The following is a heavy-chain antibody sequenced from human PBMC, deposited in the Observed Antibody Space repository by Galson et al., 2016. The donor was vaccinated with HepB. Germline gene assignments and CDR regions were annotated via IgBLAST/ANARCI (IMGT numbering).Heavy chain of an antibody. CDR3: ARDGGLRYFDWLLFY. J-gene: IGHJ4*02. CDR2: ISYDGGTK. Sequence: SLRLSCAASGFIFGNYWMNWVRQAPGKGLEWVAIISYDGGTKYYADSVKGRFTISRDNSKNTVYLQMDSLRAEDTAMYYCARDGGLRYFDWLLFYWGQGTLVTVSS. D-gene: IGHD3-9*01. CDR1: GFIFGNYW. V-gene: IGHV3-30*03.